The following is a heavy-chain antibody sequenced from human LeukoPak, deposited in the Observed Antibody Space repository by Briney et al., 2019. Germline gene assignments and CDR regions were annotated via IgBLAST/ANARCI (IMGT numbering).Heavy chain of an antibody. CDR2: ISGTGGAT. D-gene: IGHD2-15*01. CDR3: AKPLLGYCSGGSCYSGAYDI. CDR1: VFTFSTYS. V-gene: IGHV3-23*01. J-gene: IGHJ3*02. Sequence: GGSLRLSCAASVFTFSTYSMTWVRQAPGKGLEWVSVISGTGGATYYADSVKGRFTISRDNSRNTLYLQVNSLSAEDTAVYYCAKPLLGYCSGGSCYSGAYDIWGQGTLVTVSS.